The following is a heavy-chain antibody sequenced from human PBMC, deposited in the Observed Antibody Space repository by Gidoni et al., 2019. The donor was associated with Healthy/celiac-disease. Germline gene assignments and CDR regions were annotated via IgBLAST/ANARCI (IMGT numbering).Heavy chain of an antibody. CDR1: GFTFRNAW. D-gene: IGHD3-3*01. V-gene: IGHV3-15*01. CDR2: MKSKTDGETT. Sequence: EVQLVASGGGLVKPGGSIRLSCAASGFTFRNAWFSWVRQSPGKGLEWVGRMKSKTDGETTDYAAPVKSRFTISRDDSKNTLYLQMNSLKTEDTAVYYCTTSGRRFGEWLGDFDYWGQGTLVTVSS. J-gene: IGHJ4*02. CDR3: TTSGRRFGEWLGDFDY.